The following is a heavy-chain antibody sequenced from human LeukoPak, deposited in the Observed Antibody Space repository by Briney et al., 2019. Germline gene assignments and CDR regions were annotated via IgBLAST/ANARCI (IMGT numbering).Heavy chain of an antibody. CDR3: ARGRIVGAPRSRFDP. CDR2: INHSGST. CDR1: GGSFSVYY. Sequence: SETLSLTCAVYGGSFSVYYWSWIRQRPGKGLEWIGEINHSGSTNYNPSLKSRVTISVDTSKNQFSLKLSSVTAADTAVYYCARGRIVGAPRSRFDPWGQGTLVTVSS. J-gene: IGHJ5*01. D-gene: IGHD1-26*01. V-gene: IGHV4-34*01.